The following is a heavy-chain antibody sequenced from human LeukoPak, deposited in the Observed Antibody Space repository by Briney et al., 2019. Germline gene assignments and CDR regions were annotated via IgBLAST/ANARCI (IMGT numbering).Heavy chain of an antibody. J-gene: IGHJ4*02. CDR2: IYYSGST. CDR3: ARHPIELRYFDWAY. V-gene: IGHV4-34*01. Sequence: SETLSLTCAVYGGSFSGYYWSWIRQPPGKGLEWIGSIYYSGSTYYNPSLKSRVTISVDTSKNQFSLKLSSVTAADTAVYYCARHPIELRYFDWAYWGQGTLVTVSS. CDR1: GGSFSGYY. D-gene: IGHD3-9*01.